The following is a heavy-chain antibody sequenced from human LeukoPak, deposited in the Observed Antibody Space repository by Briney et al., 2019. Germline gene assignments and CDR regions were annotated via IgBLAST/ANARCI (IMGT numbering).Heavy chain of an antibody. Sequence: PQTLSLTCAVSGGSISSGGYSWSWIRQPPGKSLEWIGYIYHSGSTYYNPSLKSRVTISVDRSKNQFSLKLSSVTAADTAVYYCARITSEYSSSWYVGGYYYGMDVWGQGTTVTVSS. D-gene: IGHD6-13*01. V-gene: IGHV4-30-2*01. CDR2: IYHSGST. CDR3: ARITSEYSSSWYVGGYYYGMDV. CDR1: GGSISSGGYS. J-gene: IGHJ6*02.